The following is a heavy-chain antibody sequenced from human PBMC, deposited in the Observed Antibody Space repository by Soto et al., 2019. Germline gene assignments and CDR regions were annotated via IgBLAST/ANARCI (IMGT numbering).Heavy chain of an antibody. Sequence: QVQLVQSGAEAKKPGASVNVSCTASGYTFIAYHIHWLRQAPGQGLECMGWINPNSGGTNYAQEFQYRVTMTRDTSISAAYMVLSRLTSDDTAMYYCAKDHGSGWYEDFENWGQGTLVTVSP. J-gene: IGHJ4*02. CDR2: INPNSGGT. CDR1: GYTFIAYH. CDR3: AKDHGSGWYEDFEN. V-gene: IGHV1-2*02. D-gene: IGHD6-19*01.